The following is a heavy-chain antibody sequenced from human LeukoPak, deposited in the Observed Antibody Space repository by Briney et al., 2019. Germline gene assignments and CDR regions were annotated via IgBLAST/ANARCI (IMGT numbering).Heavy chain of an antibody. Sequence: ASVKVSCKASGYTFTDYYIHWVRHAPGQGLELMGWTNPKTGATNPAQKFQGRVTMTRDTSISTAYMELSRLRSDDTAVYYCARVYGDYGFDYFDYWGQGTLVTVSS. CDR2: TNPKTGAT. J-gene: IGHJ4*02. CDR3: ARVYGDYGFDYFDY. CDR1: GYTFTDYY. V-gene: IGHV1-2*02. D-gene: IGHD4-17*01.